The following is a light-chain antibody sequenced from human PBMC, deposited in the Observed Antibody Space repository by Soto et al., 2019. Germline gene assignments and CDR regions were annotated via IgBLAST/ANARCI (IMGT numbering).Light chain of an antibody. CDR3: QQTYTSVAT. CDR1: QSVESY. J-gene: IGKJ1*01. Sequence: DIQVTQSPSSLSASVGDSVTLSCQTSQSVESYIHWYQHQSGKPPKLLIYAASTLQDVVPPRFSGAGSETAFSLIITGLQPGDSATYYCQQTYTSVATFGQGTNV. V-gene: IGKV1-39*01. CDR2: AAS.